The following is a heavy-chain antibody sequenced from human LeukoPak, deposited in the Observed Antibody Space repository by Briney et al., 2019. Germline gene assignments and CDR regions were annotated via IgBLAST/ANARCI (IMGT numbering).Heavy chain of an antibody. CDR1: GFSFSDFG. CDR2: ISYDGGEQ. J-gene: IGHJ3*02. V-gene: IGHV3-30*03. D-gene: IGHD4-23*01. Sequence: GGSLRLSCAASGFSFSDFGMHWVRQAPGKGLEWVGVISYDGGEQHYGDSVKGRFSISRDDSKSTMYLQMNNLTAEDTAVYYCATERGGGNQGPDAFDIWGQGTMVTVSS. CDR3: ATERGGGNQGPDAFDI.